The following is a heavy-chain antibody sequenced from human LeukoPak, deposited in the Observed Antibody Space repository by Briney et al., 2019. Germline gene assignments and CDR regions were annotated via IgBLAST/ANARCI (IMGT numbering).Heavy chain of an antibody. J-gene: IGHJ4*02. CDR2: IHHSGSI. CDR1: GVSISSNLW. Sequence: SGTLSLTCAVSGVSISSNLWWTWVRQPPGKGLEWIAEIHHSGSINYNPSLKSRVTISVDKAKNQFSLNLNSVTAADTAVYYCARGGDRSFDYWGQGALVTVSS. V-gene: IGHV4-4*02. CDR3: ARGGDRSFDY. D-gene: IGHD3-10*01.